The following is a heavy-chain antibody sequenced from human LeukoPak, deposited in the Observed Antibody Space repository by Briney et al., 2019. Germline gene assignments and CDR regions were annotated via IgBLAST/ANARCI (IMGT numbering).Heavy chain of an antibody. V-gene: IGHV3-23*01. CDR1: GFTFSSYA. J-gene: IGHJ4*02. CDR2: ISGTGGST. Sequence: PGGSLRLSCAASGFTFSSYAMSWVRQAPGKGLEWVSAISGTGGSTYYADSVKGRFTIFRDNSKNTLCLQMNSLRAEDTAVYYCAKEVTIFGVVILNWGQGTLVTVSS. CDR3: AKEVTIFGVVILN. D-gene: IGHD3-3*01.